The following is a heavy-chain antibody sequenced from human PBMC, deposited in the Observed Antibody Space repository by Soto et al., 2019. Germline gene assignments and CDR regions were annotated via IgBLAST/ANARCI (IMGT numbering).Heavy chain of an antibody. CDR2: IYYSGST. CDR3: ARWWSGSRQGFDP. D-gene: IGHD3-3*01. Sequence: PLETLPHTCTVSGGSISSGDYCWSWIRQHPGKGLEWIGYIYYSGSTYYNPSLKSRVTISVDTSKNQFSLKLSSVTAADTAVYYCARWWSGSRQGFDPWGQGTLVTVSS. V-gene: IGHV4-31*03. CDR1: GGSISSGDYC. J-gene: IGHJ5*02.